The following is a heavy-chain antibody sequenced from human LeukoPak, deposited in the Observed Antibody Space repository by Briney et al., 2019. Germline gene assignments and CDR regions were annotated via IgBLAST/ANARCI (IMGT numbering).Heavy chain of an antibody. Sequence: GGSLRLSCAASGFTVSSNYMSWVRQAPGKGLEWVSVIYSGGSTYYADSVKGRFTISRDNSKNTLYLQINSLRAEDTAVYYCARDPDSGSTYYFDYWGQGTLVTVSS. V-gene: IGHV3-53*01. J-gene: IGHJ4*02. CDR1: GFTVSSNY. CDR2: IYSGGST. D-gene: IGHD1-26*01. CDR3: ARDPDSGSTYYFDY.